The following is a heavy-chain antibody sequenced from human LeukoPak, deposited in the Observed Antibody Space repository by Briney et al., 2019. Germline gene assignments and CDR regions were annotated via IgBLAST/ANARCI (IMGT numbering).Heavy chain of an antibody. J-gene: IGHJ2*01. Sequence: SETLSLTCTVSGGSISTSLYYWGWIRQPPGKGLEWIVNIYFSGTTYDNPSLKSRVAISVDTSKNQFSLKVNSVTAADTAVYYCTRLGGLSLHSGWNYWYFDLWGRGTLVTVSS. CDR1: GGSISTSLYY. V-gene: IGHV4-39*01. D-gene: IGHD6-19*01. CDR2: IYFSGTT. CDR3: TRLGGLSLHSGWNYWYFDL.